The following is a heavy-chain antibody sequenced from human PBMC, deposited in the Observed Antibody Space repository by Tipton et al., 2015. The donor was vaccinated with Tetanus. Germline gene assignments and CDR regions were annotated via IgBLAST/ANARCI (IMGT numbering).Heavy chain of an antibody. J-gene: IGHJ6*02. CDR3: ARHSGWYNFYNGMDV. CDR1: GGSINSYY. D-gene: IGHD6-19*01. V-gene: IGHV4-59*08. CDR2: IYSGHT. Sequence: LRLSCTVSGGSINSYYWSWLRLPPGKALEWIGYIYSGHTEYSPSLNSRVTMSVDTSNNQFSLRLTSVNEADTAIYYCARHSGWYNFYNGMDVWGQGTTVTVSS.